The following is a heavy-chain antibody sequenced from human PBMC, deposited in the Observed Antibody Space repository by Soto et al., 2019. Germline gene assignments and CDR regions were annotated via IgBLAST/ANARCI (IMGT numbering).Heavy chain of an antibody. Sequence: WGSLSLACAASGDTFSSYSVNWICKAQGKGLEWVSSISSISSYIYYADSVKSRFTISRDNAKNSLYLQMNSLRAEDTAVYYCARECRGSYSAGIDSWGQGTLVTVSS. CDR1: GDTFSSYS. CDR3: ARECRGSYSAGIDS. V-gene: IGHV3-21*01. J-gene: IGHJ5*01. CDR2: ISSISSYI. D-gene: IGHD1-26*01.